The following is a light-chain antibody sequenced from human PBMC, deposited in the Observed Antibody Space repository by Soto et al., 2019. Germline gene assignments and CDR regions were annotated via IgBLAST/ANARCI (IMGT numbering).Light chain of an antibody. J-gene: IGKJ3*01. CDR3: PQFGSPPGFT. CDR1: QSINSRY. Sequence: EIVLTQSPGTLSLSPGERATLSCRASQSINSRYLAWYQQKPGQAPRLLIYGASSRATGIPDRFSGSGSGTDFTLTISRLEPEDFAVYYCPQFGSPPGFTFGPGTIVDIK. V-gene: IGKV3-20*01. CDR2: GAS.